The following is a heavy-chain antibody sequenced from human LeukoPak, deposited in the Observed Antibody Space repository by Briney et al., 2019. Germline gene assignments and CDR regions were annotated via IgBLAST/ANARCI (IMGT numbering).Heavy chain of an antibody. CDR2: IKQDGSEK. CDR1: GFTVSSNY. CDR3: ARTGRGITMVRGVITYYYYMDV. D-gene: IGHD3-10*01. V-gene: IGHV3-7*01. Sequence: GGSLRLSCAASGFTVSSNYMSWVRQAPGKGLEWVANIKQDGSEKYYVDSVKGRFTISRDNAKNSLYLQMNSLRAEDTAVYYCARTGRGITMVRGVITYYYYMDVWGKGTTVTISS. J-gene: IGHJ6*03.